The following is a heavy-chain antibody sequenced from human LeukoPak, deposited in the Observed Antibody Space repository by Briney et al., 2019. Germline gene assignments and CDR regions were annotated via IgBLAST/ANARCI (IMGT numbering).Heavy chain of an antibody. J-gene: IGHJ3*02. V-gene: IGHV4-39*07. D-gene: IGHD3-22*01. CDR3: ARVTYYYDSSGYYYQKKDAFDI. CDR1: GGSISSYF. Sequence: SETLSLTCTVSGGSISSYFWGWIRQPPGKGLEWIGSFYHSGITYYNPSLKSRVTISVEMSKNQFSLKLSSVTAADTAVYYCARVTYYYDSSGYYYQKKDAFDIWGQGTMVTVSS. CDR2: FYHSGIT.